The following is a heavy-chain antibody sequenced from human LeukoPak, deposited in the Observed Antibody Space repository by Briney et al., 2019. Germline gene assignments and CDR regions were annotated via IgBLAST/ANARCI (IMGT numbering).Heavy chain of an antibody. J-gene: IGHJ6*02. V-gene: IGHV3-7*03. CDR2: INHNGNVN. CDR3: ARGGGLDV. Sequence: PGGSLRLSCAASGFTSSSYWMNWARQAPGKGLEWVASINHNGNVNYYVDSVKGRFTISRDNAKNSLCLQMSNLRAEDTAVYFCARGGGLDVWGQGATVTVSS. CDR1: GFTSSSYW. D-gene: IGHD3-16*01.